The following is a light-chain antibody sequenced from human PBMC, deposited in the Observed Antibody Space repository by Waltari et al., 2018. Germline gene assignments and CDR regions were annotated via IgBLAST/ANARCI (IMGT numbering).Light chain of an antibody. Sequence: QSALTQPASVSGSPGQSITISCTGTSSDFGTYNLISWYQHHPGKAPKLIIYEATTRPSGVSNRFSGSKSDNTASLTISGLQAEDEADYYCCSYAGSSTWVFGGGTKVTVL. CDR3: CSYAGSSTWV. V-gene: IGLV2-23*01. CDR1: SSDFGTYNL. CDR2: EAT. J-gene: IGLJ3*02.